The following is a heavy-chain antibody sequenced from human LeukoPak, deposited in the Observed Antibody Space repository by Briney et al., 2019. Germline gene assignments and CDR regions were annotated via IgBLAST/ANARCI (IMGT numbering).Heavy chain of an antibody. J-gene: IGHJ4*02. D-gene: IGHD6-19*01. CDR3: ARDGSSGFLPGFDY. CDR1: GGSFSGYY. V-gene: IGHV4-34*01. CDR2: INHSGST. Sequence: PSETLSLTCAVYGGSFSGYYWSWIRQPPGKGLEWIGEINHSGSTNYNPSLKSRVTISVDTSKNQFSLKLSSVTAADTAVYYCARDGSSGFLPGFDYWGQGTLVTVSS.